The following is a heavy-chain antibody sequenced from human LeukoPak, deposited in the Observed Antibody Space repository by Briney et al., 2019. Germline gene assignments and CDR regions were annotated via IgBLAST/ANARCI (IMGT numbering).Heavy chain of an antibody. Sequence: GGSLRLPCAASGFTFSSYWMSWVRQAPGKGLEWVANIKQDGSEKYYVDSVKGRFTISRDNAKNSLYLQMNSLRAEDTAVYYCARDIGGNSGLGDAFDIWGQGTMVTVSS. J-gene: IGHJ3*02. CDR2: IKQDGSEK. D-gene: IGHD4-23*01. CDR3: ARDIGGNSGLGDAFDI. V-gene: IGHV3-7*01. CDR1: GFTFSSYW.